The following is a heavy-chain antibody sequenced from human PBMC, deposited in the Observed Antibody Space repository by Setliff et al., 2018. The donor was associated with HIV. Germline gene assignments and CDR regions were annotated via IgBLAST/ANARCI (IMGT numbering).Heavy chain of an antibody. D-gene: IGHD3-16*01. Sequence: GGSLRLSCAASGFTFGDYAMNWVRQTPGKGLEWVGFIGSKTYGGTTEYAASVGGRFIISRDDSHNIAYLHMDSLKTEDTALYYCTRLNLGASDFWGQGTLVTVSS. CDR1: GFTFGDYA. V-gene: IGHV3-49*04. J-gene: IGHJ4*02. CDR3: TRLNLGASDF. CDR2: IGSKTYGGTT.